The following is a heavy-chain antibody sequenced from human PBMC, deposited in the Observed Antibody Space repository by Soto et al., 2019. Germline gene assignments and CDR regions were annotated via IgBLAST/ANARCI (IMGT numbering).Heavy chain of an antibody. CDR1: GFTFGDYA. CDR2: IRSKPYDGTT. V-gene: IGHV3-49*03. D-gene: IGHD3-10*01. CDR3: AKDLFSMVRGASYYSYGMDV. J-gene: IGHJ6*02. Sequence: GGSLRLSCTASGFTFGDYAMSWFRQAPGKGLEWVGFIRSKPYDGTTEYAASAKGRFTISRDDSKRIAYLQMNSLKTEDTAVYYCAKDLFSMVRGASYYSYGMDVWGQGTTVTVSS.